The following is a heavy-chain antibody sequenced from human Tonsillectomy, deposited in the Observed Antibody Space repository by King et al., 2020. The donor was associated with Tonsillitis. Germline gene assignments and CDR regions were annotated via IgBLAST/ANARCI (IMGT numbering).Heavy chain of an antibody. V-gene: IGHV3-33*01. CDR3: AGDRCSGGTCYFVY. CDR2: IWYDGSNK. D-gene: IGHD2-15*01. CDR1: GFTFSSYG. J-gene: IGHJ4*02. Sequence: VQLVESGGGVVQPGRSLRLSCAASGFTFSSYGMHWVRQAPGKGLEWVAVIWYDGSNKYYADSVKGRFTISRDNSKNTLYLQMNSVRAEDTAVYYCAGDRCSGGTCYFVYWGQGTLVTVSS.